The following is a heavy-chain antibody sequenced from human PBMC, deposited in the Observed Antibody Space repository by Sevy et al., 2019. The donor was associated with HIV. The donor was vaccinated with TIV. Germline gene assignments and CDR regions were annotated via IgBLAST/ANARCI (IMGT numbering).Heavy chain of an antibody. Sequence: SETLSLTCTVSGDSINTYYWSWIRQPPGKGLEWIGYVSTSGSTNYNPSLKSRGTISLDTSWNQVSLKVTSVTAADAAVYYCARLRWDLVVVPGATPGCYFDQWGQGTLVTVSS. CDR1: GDSINTYY. CDR3: ARLRWDLVVVPGATPGCYFDQ. J-gene: IGHJ4*02. D-gene: IGHD2-2*01. CDR2: VSTSGST. V-gene: IGHV4-4*08.